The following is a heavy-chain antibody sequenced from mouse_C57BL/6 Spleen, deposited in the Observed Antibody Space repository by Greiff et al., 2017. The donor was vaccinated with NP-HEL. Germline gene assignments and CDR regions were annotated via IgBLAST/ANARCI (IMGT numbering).Heavy chain of an antibody. CDR1: GFTFSSYA. J-gene: IGHJ3*01. CDR3: ARGDSSGHPLAY. Sequence: EVQRVESGGGLVKPGGSLKLSCAASGFTFSSYAMSWVRQTPEKRLEWVATISDGGSYTYYPDNVKGRFTISRDNAKNNLYLQMSHLKSEDTAMYYCARGDSSGHPLAYWGQGTLVTVSA. CDR2: ISDGGSYT. D-gene: IGHD3-2*02. V-gene: IGHV5-4*01.